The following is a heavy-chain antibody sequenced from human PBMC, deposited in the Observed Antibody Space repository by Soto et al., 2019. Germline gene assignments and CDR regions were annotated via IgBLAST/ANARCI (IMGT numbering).Heavy chain of an antibody. CDR1: GYTFTSYY. J-gene: IGHJ6*02. D-gene: IGHD3-3*01. V-gene: IGHV1-46*01. CDR2: INPSGGST. Sequence: ASVKVSCKASGYTFTSYYMHWVRQAPGQGLEWMGIINPSGGSTSYAQKFQGRVTMTRDTSTSTVYMELSSLRSEDTAVYYCARDGSITILYYYYYYALDVWGQGTTVTVSS. CDR3: ARDGSITILYYYYYYALDV.